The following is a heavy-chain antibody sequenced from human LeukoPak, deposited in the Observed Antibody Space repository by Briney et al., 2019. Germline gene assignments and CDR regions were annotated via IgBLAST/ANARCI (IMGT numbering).Heavy chain of an antibody. J-gene: IGHJ4*02. CDR3: ARGFSVVRGVTLDY. Sequence: SETLSLTCAVSGGSISSGGYYWSWIRQPAGKGLEWIGRIYTSGSTNYNPSLKSRVTMSVGTSKNQFSLKPSSVTAADTAVYYCARGFSVVRGVTLDYWGQGTLVTVSS. CDR1: GGSISSGGYY. CDR2: IYTSGST. D-gene: IGHD3-10*01. V-gene: IGHV4-61*02.